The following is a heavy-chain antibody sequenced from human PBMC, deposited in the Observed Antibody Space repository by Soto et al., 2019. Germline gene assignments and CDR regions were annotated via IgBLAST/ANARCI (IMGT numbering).Heavy chain of an antibody. V-gene: IGHV4-34*01. J-gene: IGHJ4*02. CDR2: INHSGST. D-gene: IGHD2-8*02. CDR3: ARAIITGLFDY. Sequence: QVQLQQWGAGLLKPSETLSLTCADYGGSFSGYYWTWIRQPPGTGLEWIGEINHSGSTNYNPSLKSRVTLSLDTSKNQFSLKLTSVTAADTAVYYCARAIITGLFDYWCQGTLVTVSS. CDR1: GGSFSGYY.